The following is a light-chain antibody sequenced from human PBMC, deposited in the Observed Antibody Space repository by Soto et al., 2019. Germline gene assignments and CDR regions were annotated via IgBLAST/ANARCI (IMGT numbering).Light chain of an antibody. CDR3: QSYDSGLSGVI. V-gene: IGLV1-40*01. CDR1: SSNIGAGYD. J-gene: IGLJ2*01. CDR2: GST. Sequence: QSVLTQPPSVSGAPGQRVTISCTGSSSNIGAGYDVHWYQQLPGTAPKVLIYGSTNRPSGVPDRFSGSRSGTSASLAITGLQAEDEADYYCQSYDSGLSGVIFGGGTKLTVL.